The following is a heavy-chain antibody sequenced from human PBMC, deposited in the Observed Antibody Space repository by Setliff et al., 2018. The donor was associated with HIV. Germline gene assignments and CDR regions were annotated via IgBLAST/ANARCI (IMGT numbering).Heavy chain of an antibody. CDR1: GGFISSYY. CDR3: ATRRDAYRDSFDI. J-gene: IGHJ3*02. CDR2: VYGSGST. Sequence: PSETLSLTCTVSGGFISSYYWSWIRQPPGKGLEWIGYVYGSGSTNYNPSLKGRVTISVDTSRNQFSLKVTSVTAADTAVYYCATRRDAYRDSFDIWGQGTVVTVSS. D-gene: IGHD1-26*01. V-gene: IGHV4-59*01.